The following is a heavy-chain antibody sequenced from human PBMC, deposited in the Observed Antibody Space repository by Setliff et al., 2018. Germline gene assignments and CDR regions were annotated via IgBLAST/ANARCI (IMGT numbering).Heavy chain of an antibody. J-gene: IGHJ4*02. V-gene: IGHV1-3*01. D-gene: IGHD3-16*01. Sequence: ASVKVSCKASGYTFTSYAMHWVRQAPGQRLEWMGWINAGNGNTKYSQKFQGRVTITRDTSASTAYMELSSLRSEDTAVYYCAAAEKWGMGYIDFWGQGTLVTVSS. CDR3: AAAEKWGMGYIDF. CDR1: GYTFTSYA. CDR2: INAGNGNT.